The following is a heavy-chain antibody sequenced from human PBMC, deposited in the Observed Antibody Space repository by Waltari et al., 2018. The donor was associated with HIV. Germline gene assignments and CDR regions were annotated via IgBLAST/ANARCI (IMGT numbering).Heavy chain of an antibody. Sequence: QVQLVQSGAEVKKPGASVNISLKTSGASFTSSYIHWVRQAPRQGLVWMGIINPTDGRTTFSQQYLGRISMTRDTPRSTVYMELQSVQPDDTATYYCARVRCGGGGCQWAFDVWGQGTKVTVS. CDR3: ARVRCGGGGCQWAFDV. CDR1: GASFTSSY. CDR2: INPTDGRT. D-gene: IGHD2-21*01. V-gene: IGHV1-46*01. J-gene: IGHJ3*01.